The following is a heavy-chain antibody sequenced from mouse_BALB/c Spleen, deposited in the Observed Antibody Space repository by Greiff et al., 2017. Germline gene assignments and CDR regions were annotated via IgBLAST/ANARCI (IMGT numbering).Heavy chain of an antibody. Sequence: EVQLVESGAELVRSGASVKLSCTASGFNIKDYYMHWVKQRPEQGLEWIGWIDPENGDTEYAPKFQGKATMTADTSSNTAYLQLSSLTSEDTAVYYCNARLRRTYYFDYWGQGTTRTVSS. CDR2: IDPENGDT. V-gene: IGHV14-4*02. CDR1: GFNIKDYY. J-gene: IGHJ2*01. CDR3: NARLRRTYYFDY. D-gene: IGHD1-2*01.